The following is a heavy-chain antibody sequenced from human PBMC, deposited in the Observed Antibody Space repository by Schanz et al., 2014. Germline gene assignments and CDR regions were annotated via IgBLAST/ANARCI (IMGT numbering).Heavy chain of an antibody. J-gene: IGHJ4*02. CDR3: ARDGVDAAAGGNY. D-gene: IGHD6-13*01. V-gene: IGHV1-8*01. Sequence: QVLQVQSGSELKKPGASVKVSCRASGYPFTSDDITWVRQAPGQGLEWVGWISPYTGNTHYFDKMEGRVTMTRDTSTSTVYMELSSLRSEDTAVYYCARDGVDAAAGGNYWGQGTLVTVSS. CDR1: GYPFTSDD. CDR2: ISPYTGNT.